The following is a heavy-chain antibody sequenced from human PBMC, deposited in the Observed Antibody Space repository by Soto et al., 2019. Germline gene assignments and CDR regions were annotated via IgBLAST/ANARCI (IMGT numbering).Heavy chain of an antibody. J-gene: IGHJ4*02. Sequence: SVKVSCKASGGTFSSYAISWVRQAPGQGLEWMGGIIPIFGTANYAQKFQGRVTITADESTSTVYMELSSLRSEDTAVYYCARDGYDFWSGSTHTFDYWGQGTLVTVSS. CDR2: IIPIFGTA. CDR3: ARDGYDFWSGSTHTFDY. CDR1: GGTFSSYA. V-gene: IGHV1-69*13. D-gene: IGHD3-3*01.